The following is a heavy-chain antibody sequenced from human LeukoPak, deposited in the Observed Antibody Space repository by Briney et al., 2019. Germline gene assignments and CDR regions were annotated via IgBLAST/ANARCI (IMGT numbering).Heavy chain of an antibody. V-gene: IGHV3-48*03. J-gene: IGHJ3*02. CDR2: ISGSGIK. CDR1: RFTFSSYE. CDR3: AREDTGVAFDI. Sequence: GGSLRLSCAASRFTFSSYEMNWVRQAPGKGLAWVSYISGSGIKHYADSVKGRFTISRDNAKNSLYLQMNSLRVEDTAVYYCAREDTGVAFDIWGQGTTVTVSS. D-gene: IGHD2-8*01.